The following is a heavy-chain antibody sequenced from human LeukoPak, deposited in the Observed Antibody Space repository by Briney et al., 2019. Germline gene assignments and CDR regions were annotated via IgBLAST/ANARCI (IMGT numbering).Heavy chain of an antibody. D-gene: IGHD3-10*01. CDR1: GFTFSSYS. J-gene: IGHJ4*02. V-gene: IGHV3-21*01. Sequence: GGSLRLSCAASGFTFSSYSMNWVRQAPGKGLEWVSSISSSSSYIHYADSVKGRFTISRDNAKNSLYLQMNSLRAEDTAVYYCVHDYYGSGSDYWGQGTLVTVSS. CDR2: ISSSSSYI. CDR3: VHDYYGSGSDY.